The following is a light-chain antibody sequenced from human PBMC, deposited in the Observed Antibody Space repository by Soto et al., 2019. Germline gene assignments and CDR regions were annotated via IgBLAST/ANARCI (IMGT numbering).Light chain of an antibody. CDR2: EVS. J-gene: IGLJ1*01. Sequence: LTQPASVSGSPGQSITISCTGTSSDVGNYKYVSWYQQHPGKAPKLMIYEVSNRPSGVSNRFSGSKSGNTASLTISGLQAEDETDYYCFSYKSSGTYVFGTGTKVTVL. V-gene: IGLV2-14*01. CDR1: SSDVGNYKY. CDR3: FSYKSSGTYV.